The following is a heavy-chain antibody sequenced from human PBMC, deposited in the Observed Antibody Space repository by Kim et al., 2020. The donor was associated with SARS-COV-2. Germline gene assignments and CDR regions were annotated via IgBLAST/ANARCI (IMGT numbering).Heavy chain of an antibody. Sequence: NYAQKFQGRVTITADESTSTAYMELSSLRSEDTAVYYCASPGAYGDYYRTWGQGTLVTVSS. D-gene: IGHD4-17*01. J-gene: IGHJ5*02. CDR3: ASPGAYGDYYRT. V-gene: IGHV1-69*01.